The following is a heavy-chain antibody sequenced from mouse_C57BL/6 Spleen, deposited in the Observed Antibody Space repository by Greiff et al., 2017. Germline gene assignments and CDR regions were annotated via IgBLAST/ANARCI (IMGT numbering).Heavy chain of an antibody. CDR2: VLPGSGST. CDR1: GYSFTGYW. CDR3: ARENNYAGFAY. D-gene: IGHD5-2*01. J-gene: IGHJ3*01. Sequence: QVQLQQSGAELMKPWASVKLSCKATGYSFTGYWIEWVKQRPGHGLEWMWVVLPGSGSTNYTEKFKGTATFTAETSSNTAYMQLSGLTTEDSAIYCCARENNYAGFAYWGQGTLVTVSA. V-gene: IGHV1-9*01.